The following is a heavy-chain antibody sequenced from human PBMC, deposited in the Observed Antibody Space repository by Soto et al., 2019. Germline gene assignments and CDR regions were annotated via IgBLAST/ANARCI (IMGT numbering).Heavy chain of an antibody. D-gene: IGHD1-1*01. V-gene: IGHV3-15*07. Sequence: GGSLRLSCAASGFTFSNAWMNWVRQAPGKGLEWVGRIKSKTDGGTTDYAAPVKGRFTISRDDSKNTLYLQMNSLKTEDTAVYYCTTDLQVAPLAALDIWGQGTMVTVSS. CDR2: IKSKTDGGTT. CDR1: GFTFSNAW. CDR3: TTDLQVAPLAALDI. J-gene: IGHJ3*02.